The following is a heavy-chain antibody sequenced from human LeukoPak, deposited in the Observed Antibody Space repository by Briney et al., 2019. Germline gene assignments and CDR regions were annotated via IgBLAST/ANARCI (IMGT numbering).Heavy chain of an antibody. V-gene: IGHV1-2*02. J-gene: IGHJ4*02. CDR3: ADEFGLKWLAD. Sequence: ASVKVSCKASGYTFTGYYVHWVRQAPGQGLEWMGWINPSSGGANYAQKFQGRVTMTRDTSISTAYMELSRLRSDDTVVYYCADEFGLKWLADWGQGTLVTVSS. CDR1: GYTFTGYY. D-gene: IGHD6-19*01. CDR2: INPSSGGA.